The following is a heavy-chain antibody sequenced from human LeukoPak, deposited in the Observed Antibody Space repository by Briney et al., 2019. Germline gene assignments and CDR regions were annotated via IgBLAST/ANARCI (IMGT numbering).Heavy chain of an antibody. Sequence: GGSLRLSCVASGFPFSSFWMTWVRQAPGKGLEWVANIKQDGSKKSYVDSVKGRFTISRDNAKNTLYLQMNSLRVEDTAVYYCARSDWFDPWGQGTLVIVSS. CDR3: ARSDWFDP. CDR1: GFPFSSFW. J-gene: IGHJ5*02. CDR2: IKQDGSKK. V-gene: IGHV3-7*01.